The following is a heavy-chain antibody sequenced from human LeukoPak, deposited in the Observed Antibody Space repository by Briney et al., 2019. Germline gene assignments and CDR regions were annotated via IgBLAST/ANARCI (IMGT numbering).Heavy chain of an antibody. V-gene: IGHV4-59*01. J-gene: IGHJ5*02. Sequence: SETLSLTCTVSGGSISSYYWSWIRQPPGKGLEWIGYIYCSGSTNYNPSLKSRVTISVDTSKNQFSLKLSSVTAADTAVYYCARGVYSGDWFDPWGQGTLVTVSS. CDR1: GGSISSYY. CDR2: IYCSGST. CDR3: ARGVYSGDWFDP. D-gene: IGHD2-15*01.